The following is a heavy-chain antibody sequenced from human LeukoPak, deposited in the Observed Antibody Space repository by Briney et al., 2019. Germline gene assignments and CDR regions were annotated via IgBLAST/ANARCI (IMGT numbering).Heavy chain of an antibody. CDR1: GFTFSNYA. Sequence: PGGSLRLSCAAPGFTFSNYAMNWVRQAPGKGLEWVSVISSGGGTTYYSDSVKGRFIISRDNSKNMLYLQMNSLRAEDTAVYYCAKAGIAVPATPEYCGQGTQVTVSP. V-gene: IGHV3-23*01. D-gene: IGHD6-19*01. J-gene: IGHJ4*02. CDR3: AKAGIAVPATPEY. CDR2: ISSGGGTT.